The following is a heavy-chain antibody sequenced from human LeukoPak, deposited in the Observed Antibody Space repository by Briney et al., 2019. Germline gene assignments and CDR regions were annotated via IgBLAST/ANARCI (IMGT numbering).Heavy chain of an antibody. CDR1: GYSFTSYW. J-gene: IGHJ4*02. CDR3: ARHSGPFGEDARLTIDY. V-gene: IGHV5-51*01. CDR2: IYPGDSDT. D-gene: IGHD3-10*01. Sequence: GESLKISCKGSGYSFTSYWIGWVRQMPGKGLEWMGNIYPGDSDTRYSPSFQGQVTISADKSISTAYLQWSSLKASDTDMYYCARHSGPFGEDARLTIDYWGQGTLVTVSS.